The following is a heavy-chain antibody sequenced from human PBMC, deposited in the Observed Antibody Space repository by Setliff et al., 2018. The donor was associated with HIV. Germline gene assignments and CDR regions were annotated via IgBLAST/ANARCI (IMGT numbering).Heavy chain of an antibody. CDR2: IYYSGGT. CDR1: GGSISSSSYY. V-gene: IGHV4-39*01. CDR3: ARRGGASSSWYDWYFDL. J-gene: IGHJ2*01. D-gene: IGHD6-13*01. Sequence: SETLSLTCTVSGGSISSSSYYWGWIRQPPGKGLEWIGSIYYSGGTYYNPSLKSRVTISVDTSKNQFSLKLSSVTAADTAVYYCARRGGASSSWYDWYFDLWGRGTLVTVSS.